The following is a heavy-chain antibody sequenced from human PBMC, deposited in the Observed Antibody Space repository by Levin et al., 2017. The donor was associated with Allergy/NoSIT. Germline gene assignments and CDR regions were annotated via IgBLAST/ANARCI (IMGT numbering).Heavy chain of an antibody. CDR1: GFTFSSYS. CDR2: ISSSSSTI. V-gene: IGHV3-48*01. CDR3: ARKGSSSSLDYYYYGMDV. Sequence: GESLKISCAASGFTFSSYSMNWVRQAPGKGLEWVSYISSSSSTIYYADSVKGRFTISRDNAKNSLYLQMNSLRAEDTAVYYCARKGSSSSLDYYYYGMDVWGQGTTVTVSS. J-gene: IGHJ6*02. D-gene: IGHD6-6*01.